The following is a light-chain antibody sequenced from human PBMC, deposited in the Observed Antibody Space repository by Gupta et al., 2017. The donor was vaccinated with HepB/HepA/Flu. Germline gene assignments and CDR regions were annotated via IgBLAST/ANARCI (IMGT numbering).Light chain of an antibody. CDR2: DAS. V-gene: IGKV3-11*01. J-gene: IGKJ3*01. Sequence: EIVLTQSPATLSLSPGERATLSCRASQSIGNFLAWYRQKPGQAPRLFIYDASNRATGIPARFSGSGSGTDFTLTITSLEPEDFAVYYCQQRGNWPLTFGPGTKVGIK. CDR3: QQRGNWPLT. CDR1: QSIGNF.